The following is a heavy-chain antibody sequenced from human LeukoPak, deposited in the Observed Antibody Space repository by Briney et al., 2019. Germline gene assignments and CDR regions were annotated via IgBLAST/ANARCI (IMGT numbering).Heavy chain of an antibody. CDR2: ISWNSGSI. Sequence: GRSLRLSCTASGFTFDDYAMHWVRQAPGKGLEWVSGISWNSGSIGYADSVKGRFTISRDNAKNSLYLQMNSLRAEDTALYYCASQYSSSWYRNSLGYYGMDVWGQGTTVTVSS. CDR3: ASQYSSSWYRNSLGYYGMDV. J-gene: IGHJ6*02. D-gene: IGHD6-13*01. V-gene: IGHV3-9*01. CDR1: GFTFDDYA.